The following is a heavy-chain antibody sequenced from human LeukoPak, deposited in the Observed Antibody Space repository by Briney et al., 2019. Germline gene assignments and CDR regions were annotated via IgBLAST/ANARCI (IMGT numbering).Heavy chain of an antibody. D-gene: IGHD6-13*01. Sequence: ASVKVSCKASGYTFTSYDINWVRQATGQGLEWMGWMNPNSGNTGYAQKFQGRVTMTRNTSISTAYMELSSLRSEDTAVYYCARGRYSSSWKNNWFDPWGQGTLVNVSS. CDR2: MNPNSGNT. J-gene: IGHJ5*02. V-gene: IGHV1-8*01. CDR3: ARGRYSSSWKNNWFDP. CDR1: GYTFTSYD.